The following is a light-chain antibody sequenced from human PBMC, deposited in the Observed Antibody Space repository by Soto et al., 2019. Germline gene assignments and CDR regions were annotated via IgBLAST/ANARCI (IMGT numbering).Light chain of an antibody. CDR1: QSINKW. V-gene: IGKV1-5*01. CDR2: DAS. J-gene: IGKJ1*01. Sequence: DIQMTQSPSTLSAFVGDRVTITCRASQSINKWLAWYQQKPGKAPKILIYDASSLESGVPSRFSGSGSGTEFTLTISRVQPEDFATYYCQQSYSTQTFGQGTKGDIK. CDR3: QQSYSTQT.